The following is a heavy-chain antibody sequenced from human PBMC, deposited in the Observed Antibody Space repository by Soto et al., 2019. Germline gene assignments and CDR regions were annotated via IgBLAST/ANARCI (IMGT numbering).Heavy chain of an antibody. D-gene: IGHD3-16*01. J-gene: IGHJ5*02. CDR3: ASRDYDHGWFDP. CDR1: GGSISSYY. CDR2: IYYSGST. V-gene: IGHV4-59*08. Sequence: SETLSLTCTVSGGSISSYYWSWIRQPPGKGLEWIGYIYYSGSTNYNPSLKSRVTISVDTSKNQFSLKLSSVTAADTAVYYCASRDYDHGWFDPWGQGTLVTVSS.